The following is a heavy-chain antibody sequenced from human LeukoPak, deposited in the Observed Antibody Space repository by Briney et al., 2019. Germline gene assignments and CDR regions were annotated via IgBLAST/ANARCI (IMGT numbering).Heavy chain of an antibody. CDR2: IYSGGNT. J-gene: IGHJ3*02. Sequence: PGGSLRLSCAASGFXVSSNYITWVRQAPGKGLEWVSVIYSGGNTYYADSVKGRFTISRDNTKNTVYLQMNSLRADDTAVYYCARDVGFIVGATPGAFDIWGQGTMVTVSS. V-gene: IGHV3-66*01. CDR3: ARDVGFIVGATPGAFDI. CDR1: GFXVSSNY. D-gene: IGHD1-26*01.